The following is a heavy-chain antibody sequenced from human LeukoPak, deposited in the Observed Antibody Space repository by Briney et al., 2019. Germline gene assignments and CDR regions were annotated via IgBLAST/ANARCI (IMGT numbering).Heavy chain of an antibody. D-gene: IGHD3-22*01. J-gene: IGHJ3*02. Sequence: SETLSLTCAVYGLSFSGYYWIWIRQPPGKGREWMGEINYSGSTNYNPSLKSRVTISVDTSKNQFSLKLSSVTAADTAVYYWASDVRYFYDRNRAFDIWGQETKVTVSS. CDR2: INYSGST. CDR3: ASDVRYFYDRNRAFDI. V-gene: IGHV4-34*01. CDR1: GLSFSGYY.